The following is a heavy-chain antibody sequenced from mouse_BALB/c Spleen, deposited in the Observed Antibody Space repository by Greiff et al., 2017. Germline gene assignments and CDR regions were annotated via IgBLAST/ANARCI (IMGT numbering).Heavy chain of an antibody. Sequence: VQLKESGPELVKPGASVKISCKASGYTFTDYNMHWVKQSHGKSLEWIGYIYPYNGGTGYNQKFKSKATLTVDNSSSTAYMELRSLTSEDSAVYYCARGDYYGSSPWFAYWGQGTLVTVSA. CDR3: ARGDYYGSSPWFAY. V-gene: IGHV1S29*02. CDR2: IYPYNGGT. D-gene: IGHD1-1*01. J-gene: IGHJ3*01. CDR1: GYTFTDYN.